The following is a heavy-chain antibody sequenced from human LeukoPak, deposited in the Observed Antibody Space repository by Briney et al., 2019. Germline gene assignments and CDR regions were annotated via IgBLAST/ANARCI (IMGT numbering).Heavy chain of an antibody. D-gene: IGHD1-1*01. Sequence: SETLSLTCTVSGGSISSYYWSWIRQPPGKGLEWIGYIYYSGSTNYNPSLKSRVTISVDTSKNQFSLKLSSVTAADTAVYYCARHKLERPNYFDCWGQGTLVTVSS. CDR1: GGSISSYY. V-gene: IGHV4-59*08. CDR3: ARHKLERPNYFDC. CDR2: IYYSGST. J-gene: IGHJ4*02.